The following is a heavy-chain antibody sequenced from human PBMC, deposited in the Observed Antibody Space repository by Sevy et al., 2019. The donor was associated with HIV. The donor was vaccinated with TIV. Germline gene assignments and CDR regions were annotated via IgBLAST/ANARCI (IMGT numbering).Heavy chain of an antibody. CDR2: ISTGSTTI. J-gene: IGHJ4*02. CDR3: AIDPRDGGDY. V-gene: IGHV3-48*02. CDR1: GFIFSSYS. Sequence: GGSLRLSCAASGFIFSSYSMNWVRQAPGKGLEWISYISTGSTTIYYADSVKGRFTVSRDNARSSLFLQMNRLRDEDTAVYYCAIDPRDGGDYWGQGTLVTVSS. D-gene: IGHD3-16*01.